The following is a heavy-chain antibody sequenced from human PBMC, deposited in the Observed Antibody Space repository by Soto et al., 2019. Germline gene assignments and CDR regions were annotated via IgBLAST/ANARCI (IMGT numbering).Heavy chain of an antibody. CDR2: IYSHDDT. D-gene: IGHD2-2*03. V-gene: IGHV4-39*01. CDR3: VRLNGYCVSTKCRGYYGMDV. J-gene: IGHJ6*02. CDR1: GGSVSSNDYS. Sequence: QLQLQESGPGLVKPSETLSLTCTVSGGSVSSNDYSWGWVRQSPGKGLEWIGAIYSHDDTRYNPSLLSRVTISVDTSKNEFSLMLNSVTAADTAVYYCVRLNGYCVSTKCRGYYGMDVWGQGTTVTVSS.